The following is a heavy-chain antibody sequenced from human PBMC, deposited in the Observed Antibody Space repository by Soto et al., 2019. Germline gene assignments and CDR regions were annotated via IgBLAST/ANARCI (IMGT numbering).Heavy chain of an antibody. CDR2: ISAYNGNT. CDR1: GYTFTSYG. CDR3: ARDGSSHIVVVTALNYYYGMDV. Sequence: EASVKVSCKASGYTFTSYGISWVRQAPGQGLEWMGGISAYNGNTNYAQKLQGRVTMTTDTSTSTAYMELSSLRSEDTAVYYCARDGSSHIVVVTALNYYYGMDVWGQGTTVTVSS. J-gene: IGHJ6*02. D-gene: IGHD2-21*02. V-gene: IGHV1-18*01.